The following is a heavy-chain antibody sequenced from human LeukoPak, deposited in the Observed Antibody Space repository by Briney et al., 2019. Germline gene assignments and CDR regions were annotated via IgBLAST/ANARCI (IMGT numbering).Heavy chain of an antibody. J-gene: IGHJ4*02. D-gene: IGHD3-9*01. Sequence: SETLSLTCTVSGGSISSGDYYWSWIRQPPGKGLEWIGYIYYSGSTYYNPSLKSRVTISVDTSKNQFSLRLTSVTAADTAVYYCARAGVWLPAVWGQGTLVTVSS. CDR3: ARAGVWLPAV. CDR2: IYYSGST. CDR1: GGSISSGDYY. V-gene: IGHV4-30-4*01.